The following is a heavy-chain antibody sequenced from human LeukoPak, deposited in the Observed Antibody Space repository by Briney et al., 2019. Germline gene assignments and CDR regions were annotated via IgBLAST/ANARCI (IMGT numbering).Heavy chain of an antibody. CDR1: GDSISSSTFY. D-gene: IGHD2-2*01. CDR3: ARAGRCSSTSCYFRTNNWFDP. CDR2: MYDSGST. V-gene: IGHV4-39*01. J-gene: IGHJ5*02. Sequence: PSETLSLTCTVSGDSISSSTFYWAWIRQPPGKGLEWLGSMYDSGSTYDNPSLKSRVTISADTSKNQFSLKLSAVTAADTAVYYCARAGRCSSTSCYFRTNNWFDPWGQGTLVTVSS.